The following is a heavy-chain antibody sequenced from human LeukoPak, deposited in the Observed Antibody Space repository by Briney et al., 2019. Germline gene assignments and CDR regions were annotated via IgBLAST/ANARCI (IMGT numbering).Heavy chain of an antibody. J-gene: IGHJ4*02. CDR2: IYHSGST. Sequence: PSETLSLTCAVYGGSFSGYYWSWIRQPPGKGLEWIGSIYHSGSTYYNPSLKSRVTISVDTSKNQFSLKLSSVTAADTAVYYCASGTTVTSFDYWGQGTLVTVSS. CDR3: ASGTTVTSFDY. CDR1: GGSFSGYY. D-gene: IGHD4-17*01. V-gene: IGHV4-34*01.